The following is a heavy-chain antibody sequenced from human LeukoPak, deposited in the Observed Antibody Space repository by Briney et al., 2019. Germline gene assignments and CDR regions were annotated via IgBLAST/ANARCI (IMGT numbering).Heavy chain of an antibody. CDR2: ISGSGGST. CDR3: APHYDYWSGYFDY. V-gene: IGHV3-23*01. CDR1: GLTFSSYA. J-gene: IGHJ4*02. Sequence: PGGSLRLSCAASGLTFSSYAMSWVRQAPGKGLEWVSAISGSGGSTYYADSVKGRFTISRDNSKNTLYLQMNSLRAEDTAVYYCAPHYDYWSGYFDYWGQGTLVTVSS. D-gene: IGHD3-3*01.